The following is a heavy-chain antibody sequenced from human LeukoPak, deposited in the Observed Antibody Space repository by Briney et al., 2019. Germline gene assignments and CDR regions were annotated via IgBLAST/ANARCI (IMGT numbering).Heavy chain of an antibody. CDR1: GFTFSSYA. CDR3: AKDAEYYDFWSGYYYYYYYMDV. CDR2: ISGSGGST. D-gene: IGHD3-3*01. J-gene: IGHJ6*03. Sequence: PGGSLRLSCAASGFTFSSYAMSWVRQAPGKGLEWVSAISGSGGSTYYADSVKGRFTISRDNSKNTLYLQMNSLRAEDTAVYYRAKDAEYYDFWSGYYYYYYYMDVWGKGTTVTVSS. V-gene: IGHV3-23*01.